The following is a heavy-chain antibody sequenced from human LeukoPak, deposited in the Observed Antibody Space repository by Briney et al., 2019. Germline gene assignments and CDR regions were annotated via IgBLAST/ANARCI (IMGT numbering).Heavy chain of an antibody. Sequence: ASVKVSCKASGYTFTGYYMHWGPQAPGRGVEWMGVINFNSGGTNYAQRFQGRVTMTRDTSINTVYMELSRLTSDDTAVYYCARVASGNNYGSWFDPWRQGTLVTVSS. J-gene: IGHJ5*02. V-gene: IGHV1-2*02. CDR2: INFNSGGT. CDR3: ARVASGNNYGSWFDP. CDR1: GYTFTGYY. D-gene: IGHD3-10*01.